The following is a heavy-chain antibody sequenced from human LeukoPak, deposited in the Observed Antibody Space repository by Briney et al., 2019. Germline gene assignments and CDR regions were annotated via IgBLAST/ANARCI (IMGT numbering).Heavy chain of an antibody. CDR2: IKSKKDGETT. Sequence: GGSLRLSCAASGFSFSNVWMSWVRQAPGKGLEWVGRIKSKKDGETTDYAAPVKGRFTISRDDSSNTVYVEMNGLKTEDTAVYYCTTGGPSGTYFDYWGQGTLVTVSS. D-gene: IGHD1-26*01. CDR3: TTGGPSGTYFDY. V-gene: IGHV3-15*01. CDR1: GFSFSNVW. J-gene: IGHJ4*02.